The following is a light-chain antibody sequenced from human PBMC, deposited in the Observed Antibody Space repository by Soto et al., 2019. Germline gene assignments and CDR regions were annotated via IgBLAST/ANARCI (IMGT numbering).Light chain of an antibody. CDR3: SSWDDNLDAVV. J-gene: IGLJ1*01. Sequence: QSVLTQPPSASGTPGQRVTISCSGSSSNIGSNTVNWYQQLPGTAPKLLIYTNDQRPSGAPDRFSGSRSGTSASLAISGLQFEDEADYHCSSWDDNLDAVVFGAGTKSPS. CDR2: TND. CDR1: SSNIGSNT. V-gene: IGLV1-44*01.